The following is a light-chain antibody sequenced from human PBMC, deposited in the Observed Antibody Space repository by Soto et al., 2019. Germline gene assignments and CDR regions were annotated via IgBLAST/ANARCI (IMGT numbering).Light chain of an antibody. CDR1: ASDVGVYNY. J-gene: IGLJ1*01. Sequence: QSALTQPPSASGSLGQSVTISCTGTASDVGVYNYVSWYQQHPGKAPKLMIYEVTKRPSGVPDRFSGSKSGNTASLTVSGLQAEDEAGYYCVSFAGGTYVFGTGTKVTVL. V-gene: IGLV2-8*01. CDR3: VSFAGGTYV. CDR2: EVT.